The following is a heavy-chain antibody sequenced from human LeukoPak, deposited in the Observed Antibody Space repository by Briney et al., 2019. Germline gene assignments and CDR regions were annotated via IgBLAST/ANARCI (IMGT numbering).Heavy chain of an antibody. D-gene: IGHD3-10*01. J-gene: IGHJ5*02. V-gene: IGHV3-30*02. CDR1: GFTFSNYG. CDR2: IRYDGSNK. CDR3: AKDSRARQFGEFLSRAPQYNWFDP. Sequence: GGSLRLSCAVSGFTFSNYGMHWVRQAPGKGLEWVAFIRYDGSNKFYPDSVKGRFTISRDNSKNTLYLQMDSLRAEDTAVYYCAKDSRARQFGEFLSRAPQYNWFDPWGQGTLVTVSS.